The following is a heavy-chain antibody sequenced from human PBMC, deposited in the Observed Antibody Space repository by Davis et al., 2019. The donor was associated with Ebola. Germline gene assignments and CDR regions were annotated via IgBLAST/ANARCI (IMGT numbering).Heavy chain of an antibody. CDR1: GFTFSSYG. Sequence: GESLKISCAASGFTFSSYGMHWVRQAPGKGLEWVAVISYDGSNKYYADSVKGRFTISRDNSKNTLYLQMNSLRAEDTAVYYCAGPKGLWYYFDYWGQGTLVTVSS. CDR2: ISYDGSNK. V-gene: IGHV3-30*03. J-gene: IGHJ4*02. CDR3: AGPKGLWYYFDY. D-gene: IGHD5-18*01.